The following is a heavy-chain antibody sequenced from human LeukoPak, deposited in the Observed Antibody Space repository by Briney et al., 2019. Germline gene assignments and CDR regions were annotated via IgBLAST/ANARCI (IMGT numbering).Heavy chain of an antibody. CDR3: ERDPGIAARPIDY. CDR2: ISSSSSYI. V-gene: IGHV3-21*01. Sequence: GGSLRLSCAASGFTFSSYSMNWVRQAPGKGLEWVSSISSSSSYIYYADSVKGRFTISRDNAKNSLYLQMNSLRAEDMAVYYCERDPGIAARPIDYWGQGTLVTVSS. J-gene: IGHJ4*02. CDR1: GFTFSSYS. D-gene: IGHD6-6*01.